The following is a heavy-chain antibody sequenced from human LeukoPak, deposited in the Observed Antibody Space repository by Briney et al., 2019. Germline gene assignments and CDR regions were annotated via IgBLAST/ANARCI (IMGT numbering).Heavy chain of an antibody. CDR2: INHSGST. J-gene: IGHJ2*01. Sequence: PSETLSLTCAVYGGSFSGYYWSWIRQPPGKGLEWIGEINHSGSTNYNPSLKSRVTISADTSKNQFSLKLSSVTAADTAVYYCARGPIVGATTSSYWYFDLWGRGTLVTVSS. V-gene: IGHV4-34*01. CDR1: GGSFSGYY. D-gene: IGHD1-26*01. CDR3: ARGPIVGATTSSYWYFDL.